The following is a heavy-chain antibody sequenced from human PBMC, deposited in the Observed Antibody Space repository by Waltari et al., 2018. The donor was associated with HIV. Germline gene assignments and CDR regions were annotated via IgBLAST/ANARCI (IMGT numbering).Heavy chain of an antibody. CDR3: SRGLHCTATSCLLYHGMDV. D-gene: IGHD2-2*01. CDR2: MNPNSGNT. CDR1: GYTFSTYD. Sequence: QVQLVQSGAEVKKPGASVKVSCKASGYTFSTYDINWVRQATGKGLEWMGLMNPNSGNTGYAQKCQGRVNMTRNSAIRTAYMELSSLRSDDTAVYYCSRGLHCTATSCLLYHGMDVWGQGTAVSVSS. J-gene: IGHJ6*02. V-gene: IGHV1-8*01.